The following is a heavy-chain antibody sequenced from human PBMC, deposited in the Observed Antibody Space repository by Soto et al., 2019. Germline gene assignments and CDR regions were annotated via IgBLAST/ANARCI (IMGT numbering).Heavy chain of an antibody. D-gene: IGHD6-13*01. V-gene: IGHV2-5*02. J-gene: IGHJ5*02. CDR1: GFSLSTRAVG. Sequence: QITLKESGPTLVKPTQTLTLTCTFSGFSLSTRAVGVGWIRQPPGKALGWLAVIVWDDDKRYSPSLKSRLTINKDTSKNQVVLTMTNMDPVDTATYYLANRHAQQQLVSECFEPCGQGALGTVSS. CDR2: IVWDDDK. CDR3: ANRHAQQQLVSECFEP.